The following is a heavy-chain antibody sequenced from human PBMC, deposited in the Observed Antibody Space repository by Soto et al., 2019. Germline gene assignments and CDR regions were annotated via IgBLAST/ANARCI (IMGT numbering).Heavy chain of an antibody. D-gene: IGHD1-7*01. V-gene: IGHV3-30-3*01. J-gene: IGHJ6*04. CDR3: ATTPNPYNGNYGARPGHYGMGV. CDR1: GFTFSSYG. Sequence: GGTLRLSCSASGFTFSSYGMHWVRQAPGKGLEWMAVISYDGSNRYYAESVKGRFTISRDNCKNTLYLQMNSLRAEDTAVYYYATTPNPYNGNYGARPGHYGMGVWGKGTRVAVSS. CDR2: ISYDGSNR.